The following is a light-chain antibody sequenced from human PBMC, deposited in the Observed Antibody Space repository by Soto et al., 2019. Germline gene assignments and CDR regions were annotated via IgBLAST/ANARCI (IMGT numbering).Light chain of an antibody. CDR2: GGS. Sequence: EIVLTQSPGTLSLSPGERANLSCRASPSLTNSLLAWYQQKAGQAPKVLIYGGSNRATGIPDRFSGSGSGTDFTLTISRLEPEDFAVYYCQQWSSSPRTFGQGKKREIK. CDR1: PSLTNSL. V-gene: IGKV3-20*01. J-gene: IGKJ2*01. CDR3: QQWSSSPRT.